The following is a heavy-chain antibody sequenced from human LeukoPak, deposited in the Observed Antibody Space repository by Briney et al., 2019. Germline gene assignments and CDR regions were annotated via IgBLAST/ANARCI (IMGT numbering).Heavy chain of an antibody. D-gene: IGHD4-17*01. J-gene: IGHJ4*02. Sequence: SVKVSCKASGGTFISYAISWVRQAPGQGLEWMGGIIPIFGTANYAQKFQGRVTITADESTSTAYMELSSLRSEDTAVYYCARGLYGDYVVDYWGQGTLVTVSS. V-gene: IGHV1-69*13. CDR3: ARGLYGDYVVDY. CDR1: GGTFISYA. CDR2: IIPIFGTA.